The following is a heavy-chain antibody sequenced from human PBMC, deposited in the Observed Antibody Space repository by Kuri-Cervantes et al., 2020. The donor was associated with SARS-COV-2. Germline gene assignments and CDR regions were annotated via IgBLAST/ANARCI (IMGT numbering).Heavy chain of an antibody. CDR1: GFTFSSYA. J-gene: IGHJ4*02. Sequence: GESLKISCAASGFTFSSYAMSWVRQAPGKGLEWVSAISGSGGSTYYADSVKGRFTISRDNSKNTLYLQMNSLRAEDTAVYYCARGKSSGYYEPALYFDYWGQGTLVTVSS. D-gene: IGHD3-22*01. V-gene: IGHV3-23*01. CDR3: ARGKSSGYYEPALYFDY. CDR2: ISGSGGST.